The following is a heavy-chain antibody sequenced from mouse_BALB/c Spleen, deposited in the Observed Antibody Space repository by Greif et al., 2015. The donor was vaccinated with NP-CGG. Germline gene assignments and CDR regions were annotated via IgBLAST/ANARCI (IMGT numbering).Heavy chain of an antibody. CDR1: GFAFSSYD. V-gene: IGHV5-12-1*01. J-gene: IGHJ3*01. CDR3: ARPYGNYGGFAY. D-gene: IGHD2-1*01. Sequence: EVMLVESGGGLVKPGGSLKLSCAASGFAFSSYDMSWVRQTPEKRLEWVAYISSGGGSTYYPDTVKGRFTISRDNAKNTLYLQMSSLKSEDTAMYYCARPYGNYGGFAYWGQGTLVTVSA. CDR2: ISSGGGST.